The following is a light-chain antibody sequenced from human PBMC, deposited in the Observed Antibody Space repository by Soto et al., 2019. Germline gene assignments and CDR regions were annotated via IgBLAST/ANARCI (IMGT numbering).Light chain of an antibody. CDR1: QGIRND. CDR2: DAS. Sequence: AIQMTQSPSSLSASVGDRVTITCRASQGIRNDLGWYQQKPGKAPDLLIYDASTLQSGVPSRFSGGGSGTDFTLTISSLQPEDFATYYCLQDYNYPYTCGQGTKLEIK. V-gene: IGKV1-6*01. CDR3: LQDYNYPYT. J-gene: IGKJ2*01.